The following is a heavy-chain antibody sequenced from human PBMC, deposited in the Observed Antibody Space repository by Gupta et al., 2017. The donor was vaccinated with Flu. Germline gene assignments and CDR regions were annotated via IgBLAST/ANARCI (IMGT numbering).Heavy chain of an antibody. V-gene: IGHV3-23*01. J-gene: IGHJ4*02. CDR1: EFTFTRYA. D-gene: IGHD2-8*02. CDR3: AKTRGVGGLEAFDY. CDR2: ISGSGCST. Sequence: EVQLLESGGGLVQPGGSLRLSCAASEFTFTRYAMSWVRQAPGKGLEWVSAISGSGCSTYYADSVKGRFTISRDNSKNTLYLQMNSLRAEDTAVYYCAKTRGVGGLEAFDYWGRGTLVTVSS.